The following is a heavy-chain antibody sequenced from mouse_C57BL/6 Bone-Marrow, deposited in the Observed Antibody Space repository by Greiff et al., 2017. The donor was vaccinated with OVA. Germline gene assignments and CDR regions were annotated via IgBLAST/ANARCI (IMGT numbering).Heavy chain of an antibody. J-gene: IGHJ3*01. CDR3: ARCGNRFAY. V-gene: IGHV1-50*01. CDR2: IDPSDSYT. CDR1: GYTFTSYW. D-gene: IGHD1-1*02. Sequence: QVQLQQPGAELVKPGASVKLSCKASGYTFTSYWMQWVKQRPGQGLEWIGEIDPSDSYTNYNQKFKGKATLTVDTSSRTAYMQLSSLTSEDSAVYYCARCGNRFAYWGQGTLVTVSA.